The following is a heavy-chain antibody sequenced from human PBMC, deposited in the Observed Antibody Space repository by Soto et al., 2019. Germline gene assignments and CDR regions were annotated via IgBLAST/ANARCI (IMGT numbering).Heavy chain of an antibody. CDR2: ISSTAGRTS. D-gene: IGHD3-10*01. Sequence: AGSLRLSCATSGFTFNTYPMTWVRQAPGKGLERVSSISSTAGRTSSYADSVKGRFAISRDFSDNTVYLQMNNLRVDDTAVYFCAKGVLSFHYGMEVWGQGTTVTVSS. CDR3: AKGVLSFHYGMEV. CDR1: GFTFNTYP. J-gene: IGHJ6*02. V-gene: IGHV3-23*01.